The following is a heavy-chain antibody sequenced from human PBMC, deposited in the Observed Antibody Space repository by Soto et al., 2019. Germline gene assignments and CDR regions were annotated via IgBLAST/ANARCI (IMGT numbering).Heavy chain of an antibody. J-gene: IGHJ3*02. D-gene: IGHD1-26*01. CDR3: ARVVPGDAFDI. Sequence: EVQLVESGGGLVQPGGSLRLSCAASGFTFSVYWMHWVRQAPGKGLVWVSRMNSDGSTRDYADSVQGLFTISRDNAKNTLFLQMNSLGADDTAVYYCARVVPGDAFDIWGQGTLVTVSS. V-gene: IGHV3-74*01. CDR2: MNSDGSTR. CDR1: GFTFSVYW.